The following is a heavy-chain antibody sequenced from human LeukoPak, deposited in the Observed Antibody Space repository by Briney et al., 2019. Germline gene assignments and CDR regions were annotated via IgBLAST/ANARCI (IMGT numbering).Heavy chain of an antibody. CDR1: GFTFSSYS. CDR3: ARVQSEFRSRLDV. V-gene: IGHV3-21*01. Sequence: PGGSLRLSCAASGFTFSSYSMNWVRQAPGKGLEWVSSISSSSSYIYYADSVKGRFTISRDNAKNSLCLQMNSLRAEDTAVYYCARVQSEFRSRLDVWGKGTTVTVSS. J-gene: IGHJ6*04. CDR2: ISSSSSYI. D-gene: IGHD1-14*01.